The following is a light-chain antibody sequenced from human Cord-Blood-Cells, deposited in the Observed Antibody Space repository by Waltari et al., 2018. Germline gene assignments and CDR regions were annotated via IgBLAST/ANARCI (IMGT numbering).Light chain of an antibody. CDR2: DAS. Sequence: DIQMTQSPSTLSASLGDRVTITCRASQSISSWLAWYQQKPGKAPKLLIYDASSLESGVPSRFSGSGSGTEFTHTISSLQPDDFATYYCQQYNSYSGYTFGQGTKLEIK. CDR1: QSISSW. J-gene: IGKJ2*01. V-gene: IGKV1-5*01. CDR3: QQYNSYSGYT.